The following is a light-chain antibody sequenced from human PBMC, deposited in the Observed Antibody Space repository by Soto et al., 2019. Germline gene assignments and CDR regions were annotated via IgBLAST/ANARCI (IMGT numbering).Light chain of an antibody. V-gene: IGKV3-20*01. Sequence: EIVLTQSPGTLSLSPGERATLSCRASQSVSSNYLAWYQQKPGQAPRLLIYGASSRATGIPDRFSGSGSGTDFTLTISRPEPEDFAVYYCQQYGSSPMYTFGQGTKLEIK. J-gene: IGKJ2*01. CDR3: QQYGSSPMYT. CDR1: QSVSSNY. CDR2: GAS.